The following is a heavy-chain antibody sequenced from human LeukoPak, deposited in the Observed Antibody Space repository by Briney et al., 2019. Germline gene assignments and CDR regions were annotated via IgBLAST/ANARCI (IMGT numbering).Heavy chain of an antibody. CDR2: INPNSGGT. J-gene: IGHJ4*02. CDR1: GYTFTGYY. Sequence: ASVKVSCKASGYTFTGYYMHWVRQAPGQGVEWMGRINPNSGGTNYAQKFQGRVTITRDTSISPDYMELSRLSSDDTAVYYCARGLVAAPFDYWGQGTLVTVSS. D-gene: IGHD2-15*01. CDR3: ARGLVAAPFDY. V-gene: IGHV1-2*06.